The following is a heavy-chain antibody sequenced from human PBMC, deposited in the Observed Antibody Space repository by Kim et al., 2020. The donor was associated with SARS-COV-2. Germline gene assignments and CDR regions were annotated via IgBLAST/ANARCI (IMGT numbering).Heavy chain of an antibody. J-gene: IGHJ3*02. Sequence: QGRVTITRDTSASTAYMELSSLRSEDTAVYYCAGDDLWDIVVVGGGPFDIWGQGTMVTVSS. CDR3: AGDDLWDIVVVGGGPFDI. D-gene: IGHD2-15*01. V-gene: IGHV1-3*01.